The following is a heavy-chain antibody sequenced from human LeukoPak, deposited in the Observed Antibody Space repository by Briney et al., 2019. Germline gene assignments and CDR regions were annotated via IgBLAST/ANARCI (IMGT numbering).Heavy chain of an antibody. J-gene: IGHJ4*02. D-gene: IGHD6-6*01. CDR3: AREESSSDSDFDY. Sequence: GASVKVSCKASGYTFTSYYMHWVRQAPGQGLEWMGIINPSGGSTSYAQKLQGRVTMTTDTSTSTAYMELRSLRSDDTAVYYCAREESSSDSDFDYWGQGTLVTVSS. CDR1: GYTFTSYY. V-gene: IGHV1-46*01. CDR2: INPSGGST.